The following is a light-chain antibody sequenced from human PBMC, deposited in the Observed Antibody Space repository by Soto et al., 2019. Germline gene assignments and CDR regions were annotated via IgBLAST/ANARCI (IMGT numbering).Light chain of an antibody. CDR3: EICANITNDV. V-gene: IGLV4-60*03. CDR1: SGHSSYI. Sequence: QLVLTQSSSASASLGSSVKLTCTLSSGHSSYIIAWHQQQPGKAPRYLMKLEGSGSYNKGSGVPDRFSGSSSGADRYLTISSLRAADDDDYYCEICANITNDVFGGGTKLT. CDR2: LEGSGSY. J-gene: IGLJ2*01.